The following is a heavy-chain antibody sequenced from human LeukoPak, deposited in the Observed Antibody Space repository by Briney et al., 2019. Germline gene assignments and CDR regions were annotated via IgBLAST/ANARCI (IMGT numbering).Heavy chain of an antibody. CDR3: AKDLHDYGNYVGWFDS. D-gene: IGHD4-11*01. CDR1: GFTFSSHA. Sequence: QSGGSLRLSCVASGFTFSSHAMDWVRQAPGKGLEWVSAISGSGGNTYYADSVKGRFTISRDHSKTTLFLQMNSLRAEDTAVYYCAKDLHDYGNYVGWFDSWGQGTLVTVSS. V-gene: IGHV3-23*01. J-gene: IGHJ5*01. CDR2: ISGSGGNT.